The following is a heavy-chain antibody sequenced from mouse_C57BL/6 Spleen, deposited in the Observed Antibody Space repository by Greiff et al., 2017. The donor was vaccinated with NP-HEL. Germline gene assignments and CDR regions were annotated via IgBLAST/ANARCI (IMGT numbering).Heavy chain of an antibody. J-gene: IGHJ1*03. CDR1: GYTFTSYW. D-gene: IGHD1-1*01. V-gene: IGHV1-52*01. Sequence: QVQLQQPGAELVRPGSSVKLSCKASGYTFTSYWMHWVKQRPIQGLEWIGNIDPSDSETHYNQKFKDKATLTVDKSSSTAYMQLSSLTSEDSAVYDCARFTTVVARYFDVWGTGTTVTVSS. CDR2: IDPSDSET. CDR3: ARFTTVVARYFDV.